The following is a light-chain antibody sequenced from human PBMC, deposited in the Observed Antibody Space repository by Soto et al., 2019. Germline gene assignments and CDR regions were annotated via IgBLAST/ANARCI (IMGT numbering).Light chain of an antibody. Sequence: QPVLTQPPSASGTAGQRVTISCSGSSSNIGSHSVNWYQQLPGTAPRLLIYGTNQRPSGVPDRFSGSKSGSSASLAISGLRSEDEADYYCAAWDDILVFGGGTKLTVL. CDR2: GTN. CDR1: SSNIGSHS. V-gene: IGLV1-44*01. J-gene: IGLJ2*01. CDR3: AAWDDILV.